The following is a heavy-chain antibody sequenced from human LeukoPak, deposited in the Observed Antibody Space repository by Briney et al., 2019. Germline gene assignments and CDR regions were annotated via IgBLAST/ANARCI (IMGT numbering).Heavy chain of an antibody. CDR2: ISTSSYYI. CDR3: ARAWGRARGKPDHFDS. D-gene: IGHD1-14*01. CDR1: GFVFSSYS. J-gene: IGHJ4*02. Sequence: GGSLRLSCAASGFVFSSYSMTWVRRTPGEGLEWVSYISTSSYYIYYADSVKGRFTISRDNAQNSLSLQMNSLRAEDTAVYFCARAWGRARGKPDHFDSRGQGTLVTVSS. V-gene: IGHV3-21*06.